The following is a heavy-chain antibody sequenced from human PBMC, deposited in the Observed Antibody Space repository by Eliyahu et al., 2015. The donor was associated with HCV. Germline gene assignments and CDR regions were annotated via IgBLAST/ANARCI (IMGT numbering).Heavy chain of an antibody. D-gene: IGHD3-10*01. V-gene: IGHV3-13*01. Sequence: EVQLVESGGGLGQPGGSLRLSCAASGFTFSDHDMHWVRQVPGGGLEWVSXXNVDGGTFYSESVEGRFTISRENANDVLYLQMTSLRAGDTAVYFCAREFISTGFYYFDLWGRGTLVTVSS. CDR3: AREFISTGFYYFDL. CDR2: XNVDGGT. CDR1: GFTFSDHD. J-gene: IGHJ2*01.